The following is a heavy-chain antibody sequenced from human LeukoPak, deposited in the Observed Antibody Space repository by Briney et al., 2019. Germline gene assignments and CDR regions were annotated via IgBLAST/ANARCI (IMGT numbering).Heavy chain of an antibody. D-gene: IGHD3-10*01. J-gene: IGHJ4*02. CDR3: ARYITMVRDSIRYYFDY. CDR2: VSNSGST. CDR1: GGSISSSSYY. V-gene: IGHV4-39*07. Sequence: SETLSLTCTVSGGSISSSSYYWGWIRQPPGKGLEWIGGVSNSGSTNYNPSLKSRVTISVDTSKNQFSLKLSSVTAADTAVYYCARYITMVRDSIRYYFDYWGQGTLVTVSS.